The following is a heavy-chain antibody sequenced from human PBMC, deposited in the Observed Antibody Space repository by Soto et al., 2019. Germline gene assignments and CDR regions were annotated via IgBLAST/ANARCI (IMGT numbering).Heavy chain of an antibody. CDR2: VNWDGDTT. V-gene: IGHV3-43D*04. J-gene: IGHJ6*02. D-gene: IGHD4-17*01. Sequence: GGSLRLSCAASGFTFDDFAMCWVRQVPGKGLEWISLVNWDGDTTFYADSVKGRFIISRDNSKNSVCLQMNSLRSDDSAIYYCAKGATVTTHYQYYGMDVWGRGTTATVSS. CDR3: AKGATVTTHYQYYGMDV. CDR1: GFTFDDFA.